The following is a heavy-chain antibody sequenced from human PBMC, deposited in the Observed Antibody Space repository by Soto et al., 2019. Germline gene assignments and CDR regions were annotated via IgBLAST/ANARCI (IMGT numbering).Heavy chain of an antibody. V-gene: IGHV3-30-3*01. CDR3: ARSDSSGYYLCYFDY. D-gene: IGHD3-22*01. CDR2: ISYDGSNK. CDR1: GFTFSSYA. J-gene: IGHJ4*02. Sequence: QVQLVESGGGVVQPGRSLSLSCAASGFTFSSYAMHWVRQAPGKGLEWVAVISYDGSNKYYADSVKGRFTISSDNSKNTLYLQMNSLRAEDMAVYYCARSDSSGYYLCYFDYWGQGTLVTVSS.